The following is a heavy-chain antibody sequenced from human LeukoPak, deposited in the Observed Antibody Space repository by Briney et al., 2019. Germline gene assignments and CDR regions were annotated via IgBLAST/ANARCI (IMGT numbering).Heavy chain of an antibody. CDR3: ARHESSSWYEEYNWFDP. D-gene: IGHD6-13*01. Sequence: SETLSLTCAVSGGSISSNSYYWGWIRQPPGKGLEWIGSIYYSGSTYYNPSLKSRVTISVDTSKNQFSLKLSSVTAADTAVYYCARHESSSWYEEYNWFDPWGQGTLVTVSS. CDR1: GGSISSNSYY. V-gene: IGHV4-39*01. CDR2: IYYSGST. J-gene: IGHJ5*02.